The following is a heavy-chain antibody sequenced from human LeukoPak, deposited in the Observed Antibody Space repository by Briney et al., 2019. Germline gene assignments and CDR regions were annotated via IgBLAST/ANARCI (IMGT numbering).Heavy chain of an antibody. D-gene: IGHD3-22*01. CDR3: ARDTARRATMIVVVITYFDY. Sequence: GGSLRLSCAASGFFFDDYGMSWVRQAPGKGLEWVSGINWNGGNTDYADSVKGRFTISRDNAKNSLYLQMNSLRAEDTAVYYCARDTARRATMIVVVITYFDYWGQGTLVTVSS. CDR2: INWNGGNT. J-gene: IGHJ4*02. CDR1: GFFFDDYG. V-gene: IGHV3-20*04.